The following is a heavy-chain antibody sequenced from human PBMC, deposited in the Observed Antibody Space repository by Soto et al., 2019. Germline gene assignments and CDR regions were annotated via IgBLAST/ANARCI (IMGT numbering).Heavy chain of an antibody. Sequence: GPSVKVSCKASGYTFTSYYMHWVRQAPGQGLEWMGIINPSGGSTSYAQKFQGRVAMTRDTSTSTVYMELSSLRSEDTAVYYCARRSRLDYDYYYYMDVWGKGTTVTVSS. CDR3: ARRSRLDYDYYYYMDV. J-gene: IGHJ6*03. V-gene: IGHV1-46*03. D-gene: IGHD2-21*01. CDR1: GYTFTSYY. CDR2: INPSGGST.